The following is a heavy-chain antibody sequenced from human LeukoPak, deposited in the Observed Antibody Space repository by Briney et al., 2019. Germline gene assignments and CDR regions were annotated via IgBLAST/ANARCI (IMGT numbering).Heavy chain of an antibody. CDR2: INHSGST. Sequence: SETLSLTCAVYGGSFSGYYWSWIRQPPGKGLEWIGEINHSGSTNYNPSLKSRVTISVDTSKNQFSLKLSSVTAADTAVYFCARDRSYGFFDYWGQGNLVTVSS. V-gene: IGHV4-34*01. CDR1: GGSFSGYY. J-gene: IGHJ4*02. CDR3: ARDRSYGFFDY. D-gene: IGHD3-10*01.